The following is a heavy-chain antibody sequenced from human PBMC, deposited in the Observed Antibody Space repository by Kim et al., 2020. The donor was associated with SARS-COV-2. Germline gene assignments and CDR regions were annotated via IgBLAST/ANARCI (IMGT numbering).Heavy chain of an antibody. D-gene: IGHD2-15*01. CDR3: ARDPILWVVVAATRYGM. V-gene: IGHV3-30*04. CDR1: GFTFSSYA. J-gene: IGHJ6*01. Sequence: GGSLRLSCAASGFTFSSYAMHWVRQAPGTGLEWVAVISYDGSNKYSADSVKGRFTISRDNSKNTLYLQMNSLRAADTAVYYCARDPILWVVVAATRYGM. CDR2: ISYDGSNK.